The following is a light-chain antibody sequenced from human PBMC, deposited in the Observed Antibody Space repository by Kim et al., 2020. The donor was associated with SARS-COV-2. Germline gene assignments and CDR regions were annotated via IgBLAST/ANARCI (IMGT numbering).Light chain of an antibody. Sequence: PGERATLSCRASQSVNTNLAGDQQRPGLAPRLLIYGTSTRAPGIPDRFSGSGSATDFTLTISSLQSEDSAGYYCQQYNQWRPEYTFGQGNK. CDR3: QQYNQWRPEYT. CDR2: GTS. J-gene: IGKJ2*01. V-gene: IGKV3-15*01. CDR1: QSVNTN.